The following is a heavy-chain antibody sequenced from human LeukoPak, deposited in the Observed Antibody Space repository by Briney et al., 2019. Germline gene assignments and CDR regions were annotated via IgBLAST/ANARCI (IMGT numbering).Heavy chain of an antibody. D-gene: IGHD1-26*01. CDR1: GFTVSSNY. J-gene: IGHJ3*02. V-gene: IGHV3-53*01. CDR2: IYSGGST. Sequence: GGSLRLSCAASGFTVSSNYMSWVRQAPGKGLEWVSIIYSGGSTFYADSEKGRFTISRDNSKNTLYLQMNSLRAEDTAVYYCARGGSYLSAFDIWGQGTMVTVSS. CDR3: ARGGSYLSAFDI.